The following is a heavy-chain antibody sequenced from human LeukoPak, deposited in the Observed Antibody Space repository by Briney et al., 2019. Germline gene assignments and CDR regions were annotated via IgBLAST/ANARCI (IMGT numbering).Heavy chain of an antibody. CDR2: ISTDGYTT. CDR3: AKSSRYERTHVDY. CDR1: GLAFSAYK. D-gene: IGHD1-1*01. Sequence: PGGSLRLSCAASGLAFSAYKMHWVRQAPRKGLVWVSRISTDGYTTDYADFVQGRFTASRDNSKNTLYLQMNSLRAEDTAVYYCAKSSRYERTHVDYWGQGTLVTVSS. V-gene: IGHV3-74*01. J-gene: IGHJ4*02.